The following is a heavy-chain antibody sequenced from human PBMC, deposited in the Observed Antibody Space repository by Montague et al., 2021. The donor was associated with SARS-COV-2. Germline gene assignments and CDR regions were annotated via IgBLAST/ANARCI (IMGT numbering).Heavy chain of an antibody. CDR1: AGSISGHY. CDR3: ARGHLSVSMIVVVFTSASYYFDY. J-gene: IGHJ4*02. D-gene: IGHD3-22*01. V-gene: IGHV4-59*11. CDR2: IYYSGGA. Sequence: SETLSLTCSVSAGSISGHYLAWIRQSPGKGLEWIAYIYYSGGALYNPSLQSRVTMSVDTSNNQFSLKLTSVTAADTAVYFCARGHLSVSMIVVVFTSASYYFDYWGQGAQVTVSS.